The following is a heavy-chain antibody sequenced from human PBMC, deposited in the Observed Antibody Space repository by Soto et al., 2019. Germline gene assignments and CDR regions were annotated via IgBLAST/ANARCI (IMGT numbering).Heavy chain of an antibody. CDR1: GGTFSTSS. CDR3: ARGHEYGGNSDAFDF. CDR2: ILPIFGTA. V-gene: IGHV1-69*14. J-gene: IGHJ3*01. D-gene: IGHD4-17*01. Sequence: QVQLVQSGAEVKKPGSSVKVSCKASGGTFSTSSINWLRQAPGQRPEWMGNILPIFGTADYAQKFQGRVTITADKSTNPAFVERRRLLSEDTAMYYCARGHEYGGNSDAFDFWSQGTVVTVSS.